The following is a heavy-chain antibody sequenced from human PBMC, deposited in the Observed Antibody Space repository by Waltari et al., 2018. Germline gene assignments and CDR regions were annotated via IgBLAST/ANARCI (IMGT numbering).Heavy chain of an antibody. V-gene: IGHV3-23*01. D-gene: IGHD3-3*02. CDR3: ARIPYKDFWTGYFFFDL. CDR1: GFSFSNYA. J-gene: IGHJ4*02. Sequence: EVQLLESGGGPVQSGGSLRLSCEGSGFSFSNYAMSWVRQAPGKRLEWVSSITGEGDNTYDADSVRGRFTISRDNSKNTLSLQMASLRAEDTATYYCARIPYKDFWTGYFFFDLWGQGTQVSVSS. CDR2: ITGEGDNT.